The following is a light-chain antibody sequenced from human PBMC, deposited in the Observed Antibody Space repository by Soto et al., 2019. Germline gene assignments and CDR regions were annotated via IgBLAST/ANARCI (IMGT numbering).Light chain of an antibody. Sequence: QSVLTQPPSVSGAPGQRVTISCTGTSSNIGVGQDVHWYRQLPGAAPKFLISDSNNRASGVPDRFSVSKSGASASLAITGLRAEDEGDYFCQSYGTSLSGLYVFGTGTKLTVL. CDR2: DSN. CDR3: QSYGTSLSGLYV. V-gene: IGLV1-40*01. J-gene: IGLJ1*01. CDR1: SSNIGVGQD.